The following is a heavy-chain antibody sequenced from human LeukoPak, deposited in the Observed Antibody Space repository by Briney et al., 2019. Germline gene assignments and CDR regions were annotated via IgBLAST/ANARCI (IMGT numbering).Heavy chain of an antibody. D-gene: IGHD7-27*01. CDR1: GFTLSSSA. V-gene: IGHV3-21*04. CDR2: INNVGSHI. J-gene: IGHJ3*02. Sequence: GGSLRLSCAASGFTLSSSAMNWVRQAPGKGLEWVSSINNVGSHIYYAGSVKGRFTISRDNSKNMLYLQMNSLRADDTAVYYCAKDPMGIGPAFDIWGQGTMVTVSS. CDR3: AKDPMGIGPAFDI.